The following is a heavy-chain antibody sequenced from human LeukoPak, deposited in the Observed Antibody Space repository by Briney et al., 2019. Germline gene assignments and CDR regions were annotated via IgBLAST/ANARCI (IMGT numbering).Heavy chain of an antibody. CDR1: GGSFSGYY. J-gene: IGHJ4*02. D-gene: IGHD3-10*01. Sequence: SETLSLTCAVYGGSFSGYYWSWIRQPPGKGLEWIGEINHSGSTNYSPSLKSRVTISVDTSKNQFSLKLSSVTAADTAVYYCARHGSMVRGVYDYWGQGTLVTVSS. V-gene: IGHV4-34*01. CDR2: INHSGST. CDR3: ARHGSMVRGVYDY.